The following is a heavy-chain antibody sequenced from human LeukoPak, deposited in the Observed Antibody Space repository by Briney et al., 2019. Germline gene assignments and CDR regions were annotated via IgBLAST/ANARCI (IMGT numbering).Heavy chain of an antibody. CDR3: ARRDSGYCSSTSCYTSGVFAFDI. CDR2: ISSRGSTI. J-gene: IGHJ3*02. Sequence: GGSLRLSCAASGFTFSDYYMSWIRQAPGKGPEWVSYISSRGSTIYYADSVKGRFTISRDNAKNSLYLQLNSLRAEDTAVYYCARRDSGYCSSTSCYTSGVFAFDIWGQGTMVTVSS. D-gene: IGHD2-2*02. V-gene: IGHV3-11*04. CDR1: GFTFSDYY.